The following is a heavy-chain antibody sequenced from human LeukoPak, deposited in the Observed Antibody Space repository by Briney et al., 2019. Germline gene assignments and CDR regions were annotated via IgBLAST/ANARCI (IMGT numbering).Heavy chain of an antibody. J-gene: IGHJ4*02. CDR2: INPNSGDT. CDR1: GGTFSSYG. V-gene: IGHV1-2*06. CDR3: ARDYCGGDCFPDY. Sequence: GASVKVSCKASGGTFSSYGISWVRQAPGQGLERMGRINPNSGDTNYAQHFQGRVTMTRDTSITTAYMDLSRLTSDDTAVYYCARDYCGGDCFPDYWGQGTLVTVSS. D-gene: IGHD2-21*02.